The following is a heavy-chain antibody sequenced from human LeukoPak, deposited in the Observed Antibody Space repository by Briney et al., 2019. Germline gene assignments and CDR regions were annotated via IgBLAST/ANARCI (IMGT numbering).Heavy chain of an antibody. J-gene: IGHJ4*02. CDR1: GYTFTGYY. V-gene: IGHV1-2*02. D-gene: IGHD2-2*01. CDR3: ARGWAVVVPAAVY. Sequence: ASVKVSCKASGYTFTGYYMHWVRQAPGQGLEWMGWINPNSGGTNYAQKFQGRVTMTRDTSISTAYMELSRLRSDDTAVYYCARGWAVVVPAAVYWGQGTLVTVSS. CDR2: INPNSGGT.